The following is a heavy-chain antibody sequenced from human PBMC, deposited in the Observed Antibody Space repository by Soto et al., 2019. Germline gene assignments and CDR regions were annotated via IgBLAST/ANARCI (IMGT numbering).Heavy chain of an antibody. D-gene: IGHD3-10*01. CDR1: GFTFSTYW. J-gene: IGHJ3*01. CDR2: IKQDGSEI. V-gene: IGHV3-7*02. CDR3: ARGDRGGFDL. Sequence: GGSLRLTCAASGFTFSTYWMSWVRQAPGRGLEWVANIKQDGSEIYYADSVKGRFTISRDNARNTVSLQMSSLRAEDTAIYYCARGDRGGFDLWGHGTVVTVSS.